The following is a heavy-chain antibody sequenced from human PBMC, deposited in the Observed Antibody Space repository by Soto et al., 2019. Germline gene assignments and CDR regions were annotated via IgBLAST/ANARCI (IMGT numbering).Heavy chain of an antibody. CDR2: INPILRMS. CDR3: ASSYGSGYRAFDY. V-gene: IGHV1-69*02. D-gene: IGHD3-10*01. Sequence: QVPLVQSGAEVKKPGSSVKVSCKASGDTFSFYSINWVRQAPGLGLEWMGRINPILRMSNYAQRFQGRVTMTANKSTSTAYMELSSLRSEDTAMYYCASSYGSGYRAFDYWGQRALVTVSS. CDR1: GDTFSFYS. J-gene: IGHJ4*02.